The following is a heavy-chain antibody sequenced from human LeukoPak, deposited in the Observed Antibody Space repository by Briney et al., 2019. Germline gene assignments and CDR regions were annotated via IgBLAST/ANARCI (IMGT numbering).Heavy chain of an antibody. CDR3: ARDTSGWYMDY. CDR1: GFTFSTYE. D-gene: IGHD6-19*01. J-gene: IGHJ4*02. CDR2: ISRSGATT. V-gene: IGHV3-48*03. Sequence: GGSLRLSCTASGFTFSTYEFQWVRQAPGKGLEWVAYISRSGATTYYADSVKGRFTISRDSAKNSLYLQINNLRAEDTAVYYCARDTSGWYMDYWGQGTLVTVSS.